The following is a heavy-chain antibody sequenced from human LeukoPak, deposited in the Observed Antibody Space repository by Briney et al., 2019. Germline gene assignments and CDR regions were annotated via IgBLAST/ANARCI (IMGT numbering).Heavy chain of an antibody. V-gene: IGHV4-59*08. CDR3: ARAGGAPHGDYEFDF. CDR1: GGSINTYY. J-gene: IGHJ4*02. Sequence: SETLSLTCTVSGGSINTYYWGWIRQPSGKGLEWIGNIYSSGSTNYNPSLKSRVTISVDTSKNQFSLKLTSVTAADTAIYYCARAGGAPHGDYEFDFWGQGTLVTVSS. CDR2: IYSSGST. D-gene: IGHD4-17*01.